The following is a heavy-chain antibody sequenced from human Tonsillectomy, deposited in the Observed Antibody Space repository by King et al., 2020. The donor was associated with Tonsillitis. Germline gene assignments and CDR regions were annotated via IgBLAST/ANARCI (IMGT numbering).Heavy chain of an antibody. CDR2: SSASGDTT. V-gene: IGHV3-23*04. D-gene: IGHD5-18*01. CDR3: AKPWDTAMVDYYFDY. Sequence: VQRVESGGGLVQPGGSLRLSCVASVFTFTNYAMSWVRQAPGKGLEWVSTSSASGDTTYYADSVKGRFTISRDNSKNTLYLQMNRLRAEDTAVYYCAKPWDTAMVDYYFDYWGQGTLVTVSS. J-gene: IGHJ4*02. CDR1: VFTFTNYA.